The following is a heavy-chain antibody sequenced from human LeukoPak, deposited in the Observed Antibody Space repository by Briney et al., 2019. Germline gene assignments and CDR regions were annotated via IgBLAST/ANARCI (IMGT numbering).Heavy chain of an antibody. V-gene: IGHV6-1*01. CDR3: ARQYSSGWSSYYGLDV. CDR1: GDSVSSKSAA. CDR2: TYYRSKWYD. Sequence: SQTLSLTCAISGDSVSSKSAAWNWIRQSPSRGLEWLGRTYYRSKWYDDYAISVKSRITINADTSKNQFSLQLNSVTPEDTAVYYCARQYSSGWSSYYGLDVWGQGTTVTVSS. D-gene: IGHD6-19*01. J-gene: IGHJ6*02.